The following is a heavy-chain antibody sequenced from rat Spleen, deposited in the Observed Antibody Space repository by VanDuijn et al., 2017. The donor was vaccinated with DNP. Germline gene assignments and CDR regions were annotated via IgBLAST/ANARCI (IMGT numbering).Heavy chain of an antibody. Sequence: EVQLVESGGGLVQPGNSLKLSCAASGFTFSNYDMAWVRQAPTKGLEWVATIIYDGSSTNYRDSVKGRFTISRDNAKSTLYLQVNSLRSEDTATYYCARHRTIMPYYYAMDAWGQGASVTVSS. V-gene: IGHV5S10*01. CDR1: GFTFSNYD. CDR3: ARHRTIMPYYYAMDA. D-gene: IGHD3-8*01. CDR2: IIYDGSST. J-gene: IGHJ4*01.